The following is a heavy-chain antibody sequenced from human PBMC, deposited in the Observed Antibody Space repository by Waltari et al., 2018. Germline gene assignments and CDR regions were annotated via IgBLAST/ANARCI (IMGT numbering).Heavy chain of an antibody. CDR3: ARVGSSGWPFDY. Sequence: QVQLQESGPGLVKPSETLSLTCLVPGGSISSYYWSWLRQPPGKGLEWIGYIGGGRGSTEYNPSLKSRVTISRDTSKNQFSLKLSSVTAADTAVYYCARVGSSGWPFDYWGQGILVTVSS. CDR2: IGGGRGST. V-gene: IGHV4-59*12. D-gene: IGHD6-25*01. J-gene: IGHJ4*02. CDR1: GGSISSYY.